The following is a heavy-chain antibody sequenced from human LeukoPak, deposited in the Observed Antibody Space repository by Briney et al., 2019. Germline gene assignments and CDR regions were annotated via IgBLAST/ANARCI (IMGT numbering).Heavy chain of an antibody. CDR1: GYTSTSYG. J-gene: IGHJ4*02. D-gene: IGHD3-3*02. CDR3: ARDEIISGSHDY. V-gene: IGHV1-18*01. CDR2: ISAYNGNT. Sequence: ASVKVSCKAPGYTSTSYGISWVRQAPGQGLEWMGWISAYNGNTNYAQKLQGRVTMTTDTSTSTAYMELRSLRSDDTAVYYCARDEIISGSHDYWGQGTLVTVSS.